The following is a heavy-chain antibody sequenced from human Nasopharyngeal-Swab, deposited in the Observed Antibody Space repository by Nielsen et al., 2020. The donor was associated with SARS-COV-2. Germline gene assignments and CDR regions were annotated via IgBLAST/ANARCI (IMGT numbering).Heavy chain of an antibody. CDR2: IDHSDSYT. D-gene: IGHD3-10*01. CDR1: GYSFTSYW. CDR3: ARRVTYYYGSGSSDYGMDV. V-gene: IGHV5-10-1*01. J-gene: IGHJ6*02. Sequence: GESLKISCKGSGYSFTSYWISWVRQMPGKGLEWMGRIDHSDSYTNYSPSFQGHVTISADKSISTAYLQWSSLKASDTAMYYCARRVTYYYGSGSSDYGMDVWGQGTTVTVSS.